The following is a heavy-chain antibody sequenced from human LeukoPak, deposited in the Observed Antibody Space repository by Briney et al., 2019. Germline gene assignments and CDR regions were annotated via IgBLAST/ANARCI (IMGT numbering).Heavy chain of an antibody. Sequence: KASETLSLTCTVSGGSISTYYWSWIRQPPGKGLEWIGYVYYSGSTDYNPSLKSRVTISVDTSKNQFSLKLTSVTAADTAGDYCARGSGSFGVVILWGQGTLVTVSS. V-gene: IGHV4-59*12. CDR2: VYYSGST. J-gene: IGHJ4*02. D-gene: IGHD3-3*01. CDR1: GGSISTYY. CDR3: ARGSGSFGVVIL.